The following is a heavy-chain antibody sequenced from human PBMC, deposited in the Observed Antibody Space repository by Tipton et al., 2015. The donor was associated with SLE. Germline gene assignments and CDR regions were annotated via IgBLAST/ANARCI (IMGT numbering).Heavy chain of an antibody. CDR1: GGSISSYY. CDR2: IYDSGST. D-gene: IGHD4-17*01. CDR3: ARGSDDYGDYGVDY. V-gene: IGHV4-59*01. J-gene: IGHJ4*02. Sequence: TLSLTCTVSGGSISSYYWSWIRQPPGKGLEWIGYIYDSGSTNYNPSLKSRVTVSVDTSKNQFSLKLNSVTAADTAVYYCARGSDDYGDYGVDYWCQGTLVSVSS.